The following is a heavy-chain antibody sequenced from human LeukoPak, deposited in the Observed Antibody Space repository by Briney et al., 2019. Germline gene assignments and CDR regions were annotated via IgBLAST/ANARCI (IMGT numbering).Heavy chain of an antibody. D-gene: IGHD1-1*01. Sequence: SETLALTCTVSGGSISSSSYYWGWIRRPPGKGLEWIGSIYYSGRTYYNPSLKSRVTISVDTSKNQFSLKLSSVTAADTAVYYCARPLARPGYFDYWGQGTLVTVSS. J-gene: IGHJ4*02. V-gene: IGHV4-39*01. CDR3: ARPLARPGYFDY. CDR2: IYYSGRT. CDR1: GGSISSSSYY.